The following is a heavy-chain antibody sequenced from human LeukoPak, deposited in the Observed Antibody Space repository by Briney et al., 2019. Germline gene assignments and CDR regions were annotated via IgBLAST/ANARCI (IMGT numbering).Heavy chain of an antibody. CDR3: VTWSSQGNGAENS. CDR1: GFTFSSYA. J-gene: IGHJ4*02. Sequence: GGSLRLSCAASGFTFSSYAMHWVRQAPGKGLEWVAVISYDGSNKYYADSVKGRFTISRDNSKNTLYLQMNSLRAEDTAVYYCVTWSSQGNGAENSWGQGTLVTVSS. V-gene: IGHV3-30-3*01. D-gene: IGHD3-3*01. CDR2: ISYDGSNK.